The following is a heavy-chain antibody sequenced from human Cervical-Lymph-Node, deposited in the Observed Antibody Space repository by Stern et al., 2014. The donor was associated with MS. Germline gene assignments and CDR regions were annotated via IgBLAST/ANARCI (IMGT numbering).Heavy chain of an antibody. Sequence: EVHLVESGGGLVKPGGSLRLSCAASGFTFSSYSMNWVRQAPGQGLEWVSSISSSSSYIYYADSVKGRFTISRDNAKNSLYLQMNSLRAEDTAVYYCARALLTYYYDSSGPFDYWGQGTLVTVSS. CDR2: ISSSSSYI. J-gene: IGHJ4*02. V-gene: IGHV3-21*01. D-gene: IGHD3-22*01. CDR3: ARALLTYYYDSSGPFDY. CDR1: GFTFSSYS.